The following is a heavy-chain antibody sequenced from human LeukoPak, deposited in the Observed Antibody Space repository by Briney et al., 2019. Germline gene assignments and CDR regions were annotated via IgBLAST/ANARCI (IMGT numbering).Heavy chain of an antibody. J-gene: IGHJ3*02. V-gene: IGHV3-13*01. Sequence: GGSLRLSCAASGFTFSSYDMHWVRQATGKGLEWVSAIGTAGDTYYPGSVKGRFTISRENAKNSLYLQMNSLRAGDTAVYYCARRKGGGGFGGAFDIWGQGTMVTVSS. D-gene: IGHD3-16*01. CDR3: ARRKGGGGFGGAFDI. CDR2: IGTAGDT. CDR1: GFTFSSYD.